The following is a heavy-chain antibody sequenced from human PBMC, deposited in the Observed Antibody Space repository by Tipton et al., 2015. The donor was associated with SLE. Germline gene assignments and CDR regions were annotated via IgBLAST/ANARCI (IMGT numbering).Heavy chain of an antibody. V-gene: IGHV3-21*01. CDR2: ISSSSSYI. Sequence: VQLVQSGGGLVKPGGSLRLSCAASGFTFSSYSMNWVRQAPGKGLEWVSSISSSSSYIYYADSVKGRFTISRDNAKNSLYLQMNSLRAEDTAVYYCARDGDYDFWSGYYTIPYWGQGTLVTVSS. J-gene: IGHJ4*02. CDR3: ARDGDYDFWSGYYTIPY. CDR1: GFTFSSYS. D-gene: IGHD3-3*01.